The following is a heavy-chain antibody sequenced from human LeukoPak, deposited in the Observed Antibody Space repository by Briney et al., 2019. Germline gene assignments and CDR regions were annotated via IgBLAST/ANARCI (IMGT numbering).Heavy chain of an antibody. D-gene: IGHD3-10*01. Sequence: GGSLRLSCVASGFILSSYEMNWVRQAPGKGLEWVSYITRSGSTIYYADSVKGRFTISRDNAKNSLYLQMNSLRVEDTAVYYCSRPPGNNYGFTEYFYHWGQGTLVTVSS. J-gene: IGHJ1*01. CDR3: SRPPGNNYGFTEYFYH. CDR1: GFILSSYE. CDR2: ITRSGSTI. V-gene: IGHV3-48*03.